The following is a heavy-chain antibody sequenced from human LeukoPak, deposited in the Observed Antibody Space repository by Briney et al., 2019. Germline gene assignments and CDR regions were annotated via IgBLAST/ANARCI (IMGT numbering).Heavy chain of an antibody. CDR1: GFTFTTSW. J-gene: IGHJ3*02. D-gene: IGHD4-11*01. CDR3: ARQLTTLRGFDI. Sequence: GESLKISCQGSGFTFTTSWIGWVRQLPGKGLEWMGIIYPGDSDTRYGPSFQGQVTISADKSINTAYLQWTSLKASDTAVYYCARQLTTLRGFDIWGQGTLVTASS. V-gene: IGHV5-51*01. CDR2: IYPGDSDT.